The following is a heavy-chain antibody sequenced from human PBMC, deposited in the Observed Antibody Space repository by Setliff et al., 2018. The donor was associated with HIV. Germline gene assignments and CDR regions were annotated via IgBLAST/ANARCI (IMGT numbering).Heavy chain of an antibody. CDR1: GYSFTSDY. V-gene: IGHV1-46*01. J-gene: IGHJ3*02. Sequence: EASVKVSCKASGYSFTSDYMHWVRQAPGQGLEWMGIINPTGGSTYYAQKFQGRVTLTRDASTSTVYVELSSLRSEDTAVYYCARSSPLYSRSFDAFDIWGQGTMVT. CDR3: ARSSPLYSRSFDAFDI. CDR2: INPTGGST. D-gene: IGHD6-6*01.